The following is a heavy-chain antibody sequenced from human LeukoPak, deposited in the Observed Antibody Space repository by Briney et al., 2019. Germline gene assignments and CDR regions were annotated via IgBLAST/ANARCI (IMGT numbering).Heavy chain of an antibody. CDR2: IIPILGMA. CDR1: GGTFSSYA. J-gene: IGHJ3*02. Sequence: GSSVKVSCKASGGTFSSYAISWVRQAPGQGLEWMGRIIPILGMANYAQKFQGRVTITADKSTSTAYMELSSLRSEDTAVYYCARDDIVATIGAFDIWGQGTMVTVSS. V-gene: IGHV1-69*04. D-gene: IGHD5-12*01. CDR3: ARDDIVATIGAFDI.